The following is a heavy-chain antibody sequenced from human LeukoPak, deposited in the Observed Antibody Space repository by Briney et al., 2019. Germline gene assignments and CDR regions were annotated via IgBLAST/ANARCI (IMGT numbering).Heavy chain of an antibody. D-gene: IGHD6-19*01. CDR2: ISYDGSNK. Sequence: GGSLRLSCAASGFTFSSYAMHWVRQAPGKGLEWVAVISYDGSNKYYADSVKGRFTISRDNSKNTLYLQMNSLRAEDTAVYYCAGAVAGKGVYVYWGQGTLVTVSS. CDR3: AGAVAGKGVYVY. J-gene: IGHJ4*02. CDR1: GFTFSSYA. V-gene: IGHV3-30-3*01.